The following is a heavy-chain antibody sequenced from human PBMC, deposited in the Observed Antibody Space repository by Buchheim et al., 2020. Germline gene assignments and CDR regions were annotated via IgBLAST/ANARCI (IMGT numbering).Heavy chain of an antibody. D-gene: IGHD4-17*01. CDR1: GGSISSYY. V-gene: IGHV4-59*12. Sequence: QVQLQESGPGLVKPSETLSLTCTVSGGSISSYYWSWIRQPPGKGLEWIGYIYYSGSTNYNPSLKSRVTISVDTSKNQFSLKLSSVTAADTAVYYCARPLYDYGDHSAGYWGQGTL. CDR3: ARPLYDYGDHSAGY. J-gene: IGHJ4*02. CDR2: IYYSGST.